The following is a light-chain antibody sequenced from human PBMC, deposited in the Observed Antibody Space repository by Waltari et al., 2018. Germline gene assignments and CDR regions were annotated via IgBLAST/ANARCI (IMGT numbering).Light chain of an antibody. CDR2: GNT. J-gene: IGLJ3*02. CDR1: SSNIGAGYD. V-gene: IGLV1-40*01. Sequence: QSVLTRPPSVSGAPGQRVTISCTGSSSNIGAGYDVHWYQHLPGTAPKLLIYGNTNRPSGVPDQFSGSKSGTSASLVITGLQAEDEANYYCQSYDTRLGAWVFGGGTKLTVL. CDR3: QSYDTRLGAWV.